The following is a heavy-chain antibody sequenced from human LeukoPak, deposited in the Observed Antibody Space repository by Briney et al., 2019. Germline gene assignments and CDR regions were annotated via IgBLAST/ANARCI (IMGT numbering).Heavy chain of an antibody. Sequence: SVKVSCKASGGTFISYAISWVRQAPGQGLEWMGRIIPIFGTANYAQKFQGRVTITTDESTSTAYMELSSLRSEDTAVYYCAASGITMVRGVIIPKYFDYWGQGTLVTVSS. D-gene: IGHD3-10*01. J-gene: IGHJ4*02. CDR2: IIPIFGTA. CDR1: GGTFISYA. CDR3: AASGITMVRGVIIPKYFDY. V-gene: IGHV1-69*05.